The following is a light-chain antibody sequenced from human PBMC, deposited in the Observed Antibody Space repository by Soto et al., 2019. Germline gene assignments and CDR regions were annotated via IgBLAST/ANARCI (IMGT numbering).Light chain of an antibody. CDR1: QDISSY. V-gene: IGKV1-9*01. Sequence: IPVTQSPSSLSASVGDRVTITCRASQDISSYLAWYQQKPGKAPTLLIYAASTLQSGVPSRFSGSGFGTEFTLTISSLQAEDFASYYCQQLRSYPSTFGGGTKVEIK. CDR2: AAS. CDR3: QQLRSYPST. J-gene: IGKJ4*01.